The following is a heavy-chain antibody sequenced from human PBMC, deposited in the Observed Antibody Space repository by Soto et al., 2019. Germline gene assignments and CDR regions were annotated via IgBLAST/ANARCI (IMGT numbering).Heavy chain of an antibody. CDR2: IYYSGST. J-gene: IGHJ4*02. D-gene: IGHD3-10*01. V-gene: IGHV4-39*01. CDR3: ARQGLLELWFGEFKYYFDY. Sequence: QLQLQESGPGLVKPSETLSLTCTVSGGSISSSSYYWGWIRQPPGKGLEWIGSIYYSGSTYYNPSLKSRVTISVDTSKNQFSLKLSSVTAADTAVYYCARQGLLELWFGEFKYYFDYWGQGTLVTVSS. CDR1: GGSISSSSYY.